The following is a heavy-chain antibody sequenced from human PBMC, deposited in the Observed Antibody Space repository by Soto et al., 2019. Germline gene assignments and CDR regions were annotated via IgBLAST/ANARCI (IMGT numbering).Heavy chain of an antibody. CDR2: IYYSGST. D-gene: IGHD6-19*01. Sequence: SETLSLTCTVSGGSISSSSYYWGWIRQPPGKGLEWIGSIYYSGSTYYNPSLKSRVTISVDTSKNQFSLKLSSVTAADTAVYYCARHARIAVADNLNYYYYYGMDVWGQGTTVTAP. CDR3: ARHARIAVADNLNYYYYYGMDV. CDR1: GGSISSSSYY. V-gene: IGHV4-39*01. J-gene: IGHJ6*02.